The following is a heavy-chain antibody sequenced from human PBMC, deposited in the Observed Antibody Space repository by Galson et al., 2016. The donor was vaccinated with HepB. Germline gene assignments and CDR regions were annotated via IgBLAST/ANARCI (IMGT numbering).Heavy chain of an antibody. CDR1: YGSISSYY. CDR3: ASLNVDYVF. Sequence: ETLSLTCTVSYGSISSYYWSWIRQPPGKGLEWIGYIYYSGSTNYNPSLKSRVTISVDTSKNQFSLKLSSVTAADTAVYYCASLNVDYVFWGQGTLVTVSS. J-gene: IGHJ4*02. CDR2: IYYSGST. V-gene: IGHV4-59*13. D-gene: IGHD4-17*01.